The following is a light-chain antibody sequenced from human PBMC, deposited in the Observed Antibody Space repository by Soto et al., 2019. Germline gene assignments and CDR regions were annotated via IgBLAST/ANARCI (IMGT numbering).Light chain of an antibody. V-gene: IGKV1-8*01. CDR1: LGVSSY. CDR3: QQDSTSPLT. J-gene: IGKJ3*01. Sequence: ATRMTEAPSSFPASTGDRVNITCRADLGVSSYLAWYQQKPGRAPKLLIYVASTLESGVPSALPGSGSGIHCTVTISCLQSEDFATYVCQQDSTSPLTFGPGTKVDVK. CDR2: VAS.